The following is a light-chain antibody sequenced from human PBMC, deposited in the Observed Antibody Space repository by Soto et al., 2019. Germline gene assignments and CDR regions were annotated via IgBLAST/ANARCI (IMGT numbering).Light chain of an antibody. CDR1: QSIGVW. CDR3: QQYDISSGT. Sequence: IQMTQSPSTLSSSVGDRVTMTCRASQSIGVWLAWYQQKPGRAPKLLIYDASTLQRGVPSRFSGSGSGTEFTLNISSLQPEDFATYYCQQYDISSGTFDQGTKVEIK. J-gene: IGKJ1*01. CDR2: DAS. V-gene: IGKV1-5*01.